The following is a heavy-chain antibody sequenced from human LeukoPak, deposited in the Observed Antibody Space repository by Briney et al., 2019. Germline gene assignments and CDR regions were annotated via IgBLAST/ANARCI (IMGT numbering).Heavy chain of an antibody. CDR3: ARGDKTYYYDSSGYSTTNDY. CDR2: IIPILGIA. J-gene: IGHJ4*02. V-gene: IGHV1-69*04. Sequence: GASVTVSFTASGGTFSSYAISWVRQAPGQGLEWMGRIIPILGIANYAQKFQGRVTITADKSTSTAYMELSSLRSEDTAVYYCARGDKTYYYDSSGYSTTNDYWGQGTLVTVSS. CDR1: GGTFSSYA. D-gene: IGHD3-22*01.